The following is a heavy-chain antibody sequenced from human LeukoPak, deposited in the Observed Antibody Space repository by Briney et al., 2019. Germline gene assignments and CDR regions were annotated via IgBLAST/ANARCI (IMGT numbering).Heavy chain of an antibody. J-gene: IGHJ4*02. Sequence: GGSLRLSCAGSGFTLSSYAMSWVRQAPGKGLEWVSAISGSGDTTYYADSVKGRFTISRDNPKNTLYLQMNSLRAEDTAVYYCASCGYGYTSPPGYWGQGTLVTVSS. CDR2: ISGSGDTT. CDR1: GFTLSSYA. CDR3: ASCGYGYTSPPGY. V-gene: IGHV3-23*01. D-gene: IGHD5-18*01.